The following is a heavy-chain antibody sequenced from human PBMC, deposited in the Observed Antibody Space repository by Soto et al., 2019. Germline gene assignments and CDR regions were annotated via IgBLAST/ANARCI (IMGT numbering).Heavy chain of an antibody. V-gene: IGHV4-31*03. CDR1: GGSISSGGYY. CDR2: IYYSGST. CDR3: ARGSYYDSSGYYQHFDP. Sequence: SETLSLTCTVSGGSISSGGYYWSWIRQHPGKGLEWIGYIYYSGSTYYNPSLKSRVTISVDTSKNQFSLKLSSVTAADTAVYYCARGSYYDSSGYYQHFDPWGQGTLVTAPQ. J-gene: IGHJ5*02. D-gene: IGHD3-22*01.